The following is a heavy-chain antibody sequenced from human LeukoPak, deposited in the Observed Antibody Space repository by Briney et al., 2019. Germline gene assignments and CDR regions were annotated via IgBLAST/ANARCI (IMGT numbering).Heavy chain of an antibody. Sequence: SETLSLTCAVYGGSFSGYYWSWIRQPPGKGLEWIGEINHSGSTNYNPSLKSRVTISVDTSKNQFSLKLSSVTAADTAVYYCARGSLHYYDSSGYYVYWGQGTLATVSS. D-gene: IGHD3-22*01. CDR3: ARGSLHYYDSSGYYVY. CDR2: INHSGST. CDR1: GGSFSGYY. V-gene: IGHV4-34*01. J-gene: IGHJ4*02.